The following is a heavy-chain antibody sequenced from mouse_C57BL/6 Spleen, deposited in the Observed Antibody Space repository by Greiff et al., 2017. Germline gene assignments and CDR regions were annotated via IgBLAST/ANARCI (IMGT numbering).Heavy chain of an antibody. J-gene: IGHJ2*01. CDR1: GYSITSGYY. Sequence: EVKVEESGPGLVKPSQSLSLTCSVTGYSITSGYYWNWIRQFPGNKLEWMGYISYDGSNNYNTSLKNRISITRDTSKNQFFLKLNSVTTEDTATYYCAREITTVVRYFDYWGQGTTLTVSS. CDR3: AREITTVVRYFDY. CDR2: ISYDGSN. V-gene: IGHV3-6*01. D-gene: IGHD1-1*01.